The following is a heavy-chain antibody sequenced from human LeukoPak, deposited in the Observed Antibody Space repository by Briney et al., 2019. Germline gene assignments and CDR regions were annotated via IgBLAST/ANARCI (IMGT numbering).Heavy chain of an antibody. CDR2: IYAGST. D-gene: IGHD6-19*01. CDR1: GASISTYD. V-gene: IGHV4-59*01. CDR3: ARGEYTSGWYNFDF. Sequence: PSETLSLICTVSGASISTYDWSWIRQPPGKGLEWIGYIYAGSTNYSPSLESRVTMSVDTPKNQFSLKLSSVTAADTAVYYCARGEYTSGWYNFDFWGQGILVTVSS. J-gene: IGHJ4*02.